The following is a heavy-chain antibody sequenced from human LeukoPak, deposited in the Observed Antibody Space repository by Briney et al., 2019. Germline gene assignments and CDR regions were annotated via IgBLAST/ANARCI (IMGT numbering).Heavy chain of an antibody. CDR2: ISSSSSYI. CDR3: ARGSGGNYYDDAFDI. Sequence: GGSLRLSCAASGFTFSSYSMNWVRQAPGKGLEWVSSISSSSSYIYYADSVKGRFTISRDNAKNSLYLQMNSLRAEDTAVYYCARGSGGNYYDDAFDIWGQGTMVTVSS. V-gene: IGHV3-21*01. J-gene: IGHJ3*02. CDR1: GFTFSSYS. D-gene: IGHD3-22*01.